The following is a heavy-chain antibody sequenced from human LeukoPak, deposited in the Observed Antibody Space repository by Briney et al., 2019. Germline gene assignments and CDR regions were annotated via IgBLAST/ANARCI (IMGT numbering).Heavy chain of an antibody. CDR3: AKDVTYYYDSSGYLSP. Sequence: SGGSLRLSCAASGFTFGGHWMHWVRQAPGKGLVWVSRIKGDGSITMYADSVKGRFTISRDNAKNTLYLQMNSLRAEDTAVYYCAKDVTYYYDSSGYLSPRGQGTLVTVSS. CDR2: IKGDGSIT. J-gene: IGHJ4*02. V-gene: IGHV3-74*03. CDR1: GFTFGGHW. D-gene: IGHD3-22*01.